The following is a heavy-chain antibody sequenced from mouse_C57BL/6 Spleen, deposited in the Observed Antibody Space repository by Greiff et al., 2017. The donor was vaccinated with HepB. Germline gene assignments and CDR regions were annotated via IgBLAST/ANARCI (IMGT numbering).Heavy chain of an antibody. D-gene: IGHD1-1*01. J-gene: IGHJ1*03. CDR1: GFSLTSYG. Sequence: VKLVESGPGLVQPSQSLSITCTVSGFSLTSYGVHWVRQSPGKGLEWLGVIWRGGSTDYNAAFMSRLSITKDNSKSQVFFKMNSLQADDTAIYYCAKPLLPNGGYFDVWGTGTTVTVSS. V-gene: IGHV2-5*01. CDR3: AKPLLPNGGYFDV. CDR2: IWRGGST.